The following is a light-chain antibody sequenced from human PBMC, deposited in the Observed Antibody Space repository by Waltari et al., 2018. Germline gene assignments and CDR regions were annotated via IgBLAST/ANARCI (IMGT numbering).Light chain of an antibody. J-gene: IGLJ1*01. Sequence: QSALTQPPSASGSPGQSVTISCTGTSSDVGAYNYVSWYQQYPGKAPTLIIYEVTNRPSGVPDRFSGSKSGNTASLTVSGLQADDEADYYCCSHGGSNNFYIFGTGTTVTVL. V-gene: IGLV2-8*01. CDR1: SSDVGAYNY. CDR2: EVT. CDR3: CSHGGSNNFYI.